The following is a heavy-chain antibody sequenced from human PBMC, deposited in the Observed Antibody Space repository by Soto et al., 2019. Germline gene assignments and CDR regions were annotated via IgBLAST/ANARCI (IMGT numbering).Heavy chain of an antibody. CDR3: ARETSQNVYSHYGMDV. V-gene: IGHV4-34*01. J-gene: IGHJ6*02. CDR1: GGWLSGFD. Sequence: SGSMSLTCALYGGWLSGFDWSWIRQLPEKGLEWIGEINDSGTTNYNPSLKSRVTISADTSKTHFSLRLTSVTAADTAVYYCARETSQNVYSHYGMDVWGQGTTVTVSS. CDR2: INDSGTT.